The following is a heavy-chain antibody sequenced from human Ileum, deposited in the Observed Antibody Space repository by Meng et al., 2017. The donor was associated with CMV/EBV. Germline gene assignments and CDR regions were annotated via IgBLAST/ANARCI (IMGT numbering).Heavy chain of an antibody. D-gene: IGHD2-15*01. CDR2: IYNSGRT. CDR3: AAGWSTWQPFDY. J-gene: IGHJ4*02. Sequence: SETLSLTCTVSGVSISRYYWNWIRQPPGKGLEWIGYIYNSGRTNYNPSLKSRVTISVDTSKNQFSLKVNSVTAADTAVYYCAAGWSTWQPFDYWGQGGLVTVSS. V-gene: IGHV4-59*01. CDR1: GVSISRYY.